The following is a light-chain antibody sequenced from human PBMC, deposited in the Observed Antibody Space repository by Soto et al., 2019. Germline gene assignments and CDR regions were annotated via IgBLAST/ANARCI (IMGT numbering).Light chain of an antibody. V-gene: IGKV3-20*01. CDR3: QQYGSSPRT. CDR2: GAS. J-gene: IGKJ5*01. CDR1: QSVSSSS. Sequence: IVLTQFPGALSSSPGEVATLSCSASQSVSSSSLAWYQQKVGRAPRVLIYGASSRATGIPDRFSGSGSGTDFTLTITRLEPEDFAVYYCQQYGSSPRTFGQGTQLEIK.